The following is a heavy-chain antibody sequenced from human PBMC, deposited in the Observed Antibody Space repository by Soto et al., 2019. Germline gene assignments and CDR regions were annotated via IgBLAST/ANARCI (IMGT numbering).Heavy chain of an antibody. V-gene: IGHV4-31*03. Sequence: QAQLQESGPGLVKPSQTLSLTCTVSGGSINTGGYYWGWIRHLPGGGLEWIGHIFYTGTAYYNPSLRSRVTVSIDTSANQFSLHMYSVTAADTAMYYCARRLDDTPETFFNWFDPWGQGILVTVSS. D-gene: IGHD2-15*01. CDR1: GGSINTGGYY. CDR3: ARRLDDTPETFFNWFDP. J-gene: IGHJ5*02. CDR2: IFYTGTA.